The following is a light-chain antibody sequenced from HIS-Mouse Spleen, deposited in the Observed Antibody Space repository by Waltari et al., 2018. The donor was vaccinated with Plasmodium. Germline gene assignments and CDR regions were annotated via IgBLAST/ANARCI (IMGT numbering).Light chain of an antibody. CDR3: MIWPSNASRV. Sequence: QPVLTQPPSSSASPRESARLTCTLPSDSHGGSDNIYCYQQQPGSPPRYLLYYYSDSDKGQDTGVHRRLAGFKDASANTGILLIVGLQSWDEEDYYCMIWPSNASRVFGGGTKLTVL. CDR1: SDSHGGSDN. CDR2: YYSDSDK. J-gene: IGLJ3*02. V-gene: IGLV5-37*01.